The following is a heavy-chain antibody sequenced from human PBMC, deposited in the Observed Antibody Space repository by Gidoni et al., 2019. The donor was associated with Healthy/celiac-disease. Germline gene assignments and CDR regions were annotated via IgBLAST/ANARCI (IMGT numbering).Heavy chain of an antibody. Sequence: EVQLVESGGGVVQPGGSLRRPCAASGFTFRSYWMHWVRQAPGKGLVWVSRINSDGRSTSYADSVKGRFTISRDNAKNTLYLQMNSLRAEDTAVYYCARSLGRYCSGGSCYSDAFDIWGQGTMVTVSS. J-gene: IGHJ3*02. CDR2: INSDGRST. CDR1: GFTFRSYW. V-gene: IGHV3-74*01. D-gene: IGHD2-15*01. CDR3: ARSLGRYCSGGSCYSDAFDI.